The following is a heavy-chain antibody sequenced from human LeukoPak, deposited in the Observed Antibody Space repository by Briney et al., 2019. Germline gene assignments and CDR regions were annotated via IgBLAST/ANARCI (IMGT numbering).Heavy chain of an antibody. V-gene: IGHV4-39*01. J-gene: IGHJ3*02. CDR2: IFYSGST. Sequence: SETLSLTCTVSGGSISSSSYYWGWSRQPPGKGLEWIGSIFYSGSTYYNPSLKSRVTISLDTSKTQFSLKLSSVTAADTAVYYCARHGHFYAYDSSGYPSDPFDIWGQGTMVTVSS. D-gene: IGHD3-22*01. CDR1: GGSISSSSYY. CDR3: ARHGHFYAYDSSGYPSDPFDI.